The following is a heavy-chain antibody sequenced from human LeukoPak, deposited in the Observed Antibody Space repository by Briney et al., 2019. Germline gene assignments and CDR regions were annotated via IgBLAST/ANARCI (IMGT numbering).Heavy chain of an antibody. Sequence: EASVKVSCKAPGYTFTGYYMHWVRQAPGQGLEWMGWINPNSGDTRYAQNFQGRVTMTRDTSISTVYMELSSLKYDDTAVYYCARVYGYCSDGACYYAYWGQGTLVTVSS. CDR3: ARVYGYCSDGACYYAY. CDR1: GYTFTGYY. CDR2: INPNSGDT. J-gene: IGHJ4*02. D-gene: IGHD2-15*01. V-gene: IGHV1-2*02.